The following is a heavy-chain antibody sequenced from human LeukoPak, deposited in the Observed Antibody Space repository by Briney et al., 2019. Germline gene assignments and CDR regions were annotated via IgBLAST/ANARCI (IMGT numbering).Heavy chain of an antibody. Sequence: ASMKVSCKASGYAFTGYYMHWVRQAPGQGLEWMGWINPNSGGTNYAQKFQGRVTMTRDTSISTAYMELSRLRSDDTAVYYCAKDRSGLDAFDIWGQGTMVTVSS. CDR3: AKDRSGLDAFDI. V-gene: IGHV1-2*02. CDR2: INPNSGGT. J-gene: IGHJ3*02. CDR1: GYAFTGYY. D-gene: IGHD2-15*01.